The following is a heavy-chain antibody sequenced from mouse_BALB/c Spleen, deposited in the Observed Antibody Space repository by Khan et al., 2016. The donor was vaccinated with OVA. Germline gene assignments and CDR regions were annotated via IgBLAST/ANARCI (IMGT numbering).Heavy chain of an antibody. D-gene: IGHD3-2*01. CDR3: AGGRDSSGYVGSYYAMDY. CDR2: INTYTGEP. V-gene: IGHV9-3-1*01. Sequence: QIQLVQSGPELKRPGETVKISCKASGYTFTNYGMNWVKQAPGKGLKWMGWINTYTGEPTYADDFKGRFAFSLETSASTAYLQINNLKNEDTATYFCAGGRDSSGYVGSYYAMDYWGQGTSVIVSS. CDR1: GYTFTNYG. J-gene: IGHJ4*01.